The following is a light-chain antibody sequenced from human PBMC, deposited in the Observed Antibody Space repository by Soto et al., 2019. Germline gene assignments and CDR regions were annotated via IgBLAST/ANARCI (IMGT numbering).Light chain of an antibody. CDR1: QSVSSN. Sequence: EILLTQSPATLSSSPGESATLSCRSSQSVSSNLAWHQQKPGKAPRILMYDASTRATGISARFSGSGSGTEFTLTISSLQSEDFAVYYCQQYHNWPITFGQGTRLEIK. V-gene: IGKV3-15*01. CDR3: QQYHNWPIT. CDR2: DAS. J-gene: IGKJ5*01.